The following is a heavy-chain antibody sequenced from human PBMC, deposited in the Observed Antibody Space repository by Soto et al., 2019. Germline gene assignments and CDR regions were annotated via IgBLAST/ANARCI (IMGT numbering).Heavy chain of an antibody. J-gene: IGHJ3*02. D-gene: IGHD4-17*01. CDR2: ISAYNGNT. Sequence: ASVKVSCKASGYTFTSYGISWERQAPGQGLEWMGWISAYNGNTNYAQKLQGRVTMTTDTSTSTAYMELRSLRSDDTAVYYCARIWTYGDYDAFDIWGQGTMVTVSS. CDR1: GYTFTSYG. V-gene: IGHV1-18*01. CDR3: ARIWTYGDYDAFDI.